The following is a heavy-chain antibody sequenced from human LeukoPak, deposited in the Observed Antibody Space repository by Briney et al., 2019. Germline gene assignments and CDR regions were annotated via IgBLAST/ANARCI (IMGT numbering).Heavy chain of an antibody. Sequence: ASVKVSCKASGYTFTSYYMHWVRQAPGQGLEWMGIINPSGGSTSYAQKFQGRVTMTRDTSTSTVYMELSSLRSEDTAVYYCAREKWPVVIAIGELHYWGQGTLVTVSS. CDR1: GYTFTSYY. D-gene: IGHD2-21*01. V-gene: IGHV1-46*03. CDR2: INPSGGST. CDR3: AREKWPVVIAIGELHY. J-gene: IGHJ4*02.